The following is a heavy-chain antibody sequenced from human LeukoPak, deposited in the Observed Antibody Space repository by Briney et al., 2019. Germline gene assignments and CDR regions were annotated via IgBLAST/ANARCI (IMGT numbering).Heavy chain of an antibody. D-gene: IGHD3-10*01. J-gene: IGHJ4*02. CDR3: ASRRASNYYYGSGRYFDY. CDR2: ITHTGST. V-gene: IGHV4-34*01. CDR1: GGSFSGYY. Sequence: SETLSLTCAVYGGSFSGYYWSWIRQPPGKGLEWIGEITHTGSTNYNPSLKSRVTISVDTSKNQFSLKLSSVTAADTAVYYCASRRASNYYYGSGRYFDYWGQGTLVTVSS.